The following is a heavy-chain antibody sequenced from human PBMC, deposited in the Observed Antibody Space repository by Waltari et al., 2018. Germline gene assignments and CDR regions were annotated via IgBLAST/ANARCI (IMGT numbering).Heavy chain of an antibody. J-gene: IGHJ6*03. V-gene: IGHV1-2*06. D-gene: IGHD6-19*01. CDR3: ARQWLAGRYYYYDMDV. CDR1: GYTFTGYY. Sequence: QVQLVQSGAEVKKPGASVTVSCKASGYTFTGYYMHWVRQAPGQGLEWVGRINPKSGSINDAKKCQGRVTMTRDTTISTAYMELSRLRSDDPAGYYCARQWLAGRYYYYDMDVWGKGTTVIVSS. CDR2: INPKSGSI.